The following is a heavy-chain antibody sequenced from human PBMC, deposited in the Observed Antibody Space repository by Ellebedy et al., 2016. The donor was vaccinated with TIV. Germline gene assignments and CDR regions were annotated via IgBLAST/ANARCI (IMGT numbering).Heavy chain of an antibody. CDR1: GFTFSNSA. Sequence: AASVKVSCKASGFTFSNSAMQWLRQPRGQRLEWIGWNVVGSGETNYAQKFQGRVTMTRNTSISTAYMELSSLRSEDTAVYYCARGRVQRNWFDPWGQGTLVTVSS. V-gene: IGHV1-58*02. CDR2: NVVGSGET. CDR3: ARGRVQRNWFDP. J-gene: IGHJ5*02.